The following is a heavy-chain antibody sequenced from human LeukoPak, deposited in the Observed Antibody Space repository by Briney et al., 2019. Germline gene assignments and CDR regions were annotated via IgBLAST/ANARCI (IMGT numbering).Heavy chain of an antibody. D-gene: IGHD2-2*01. CDR3: AKDGPLGYCSSTSCFAGYYYYMDV. CDR1: GFTFDDYA. V-gene: IGHV3-43D*04. J-gene: IGHJ6*03. Sequence: GGSLRLSCAASGFTFDDYAMHWVRQAPGKGLEWVSLISWDGGSTYYADSVKGRFTISRDNSKNSLYLQMNSLRAEDTALYYCAKDGPLGYCSSTSCFAGYYYYMDVWGKGTTVTVSS. CDR2: ISWDGGST.